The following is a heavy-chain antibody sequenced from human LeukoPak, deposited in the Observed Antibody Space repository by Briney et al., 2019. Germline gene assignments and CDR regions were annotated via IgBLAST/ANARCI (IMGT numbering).Heavy chain of an antibody. J-gene: IGHJ3*02. V-gene: IGHV1-8*03. CDR2: MNPNTGNT. CDR1: GYIFTNYD. CDR3: ARVGTDVTDLDDGFDT. D-gene: IGHD2-21*02. Sequence: ASVKVSCKASGYIFTNYDINWVRQATGQGLEWVGWMNPNTGNTGYAQKFQGRVTISSNIPIGTAYMELSDLRSDDTAMYYCARVGTDVTDLDDGFDTWGQGTMVTVSS.